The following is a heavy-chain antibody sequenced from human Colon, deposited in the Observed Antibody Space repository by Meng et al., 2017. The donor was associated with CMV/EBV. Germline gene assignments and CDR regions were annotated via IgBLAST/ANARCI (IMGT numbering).Heavy chain of an antibody. Sequence: AGFIFSSQDMHWVRQVTGKGLEWLAVFSYDGRNEYYADSVKGRFTISRDISKNTLYLQMNSLREEDTAVYYCARGPWYASATPTDYWGQGTLVTVSS. J-gene: IGHJ4*02. CDR2: FSYDGRNE. CDR1: GFIFSSQD. CDR3: ARGPWYASATPTDY. V-gene: IGHV3-30*03. D-gene: IGHD3-10*01.